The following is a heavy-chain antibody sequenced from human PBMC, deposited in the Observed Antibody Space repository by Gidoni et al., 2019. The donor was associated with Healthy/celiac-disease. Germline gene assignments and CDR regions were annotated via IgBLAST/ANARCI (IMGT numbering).Heavy chain of an antibody. V-gene: IGHV2-5*02. Sequence: QITLKESGPTLVKPTQTLTLTCTFSGFSLSTSGVGVGWIRQPPGKALEWLAVIYWDDDKRYSPSLKSRLTITKDTSKNQVVLTMTNMDPVDTATYDCAHSGGDTDICDYWGQGTLVTVSS. J-gene: IGHJ4*02. CDR1: GFSLSTSGVG. D-gene: IGHD5-18*01. CDR3: AHSGGDTDICDY. CDR2: IYWDDDK.